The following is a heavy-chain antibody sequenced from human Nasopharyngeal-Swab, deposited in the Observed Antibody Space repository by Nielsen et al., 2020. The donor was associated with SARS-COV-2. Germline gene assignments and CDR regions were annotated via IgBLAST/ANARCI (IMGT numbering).Heavy chain of an antibody. D-gene: IGHD5-12*01. V-gene: IGHV4-59*13. J-gene: IGHJ6*02. CDR3: ARGQDSGYDYDYYYGMDV. CDR2: IYYSGST. Sequence: GSLRLSCTVSGGSISSYYWSWIRQPPGKGLEWIGYIYYSGSTNYNPSLKSRVTISVDTSKNQFSLKLSSVTAADTAVYYCARGQDSGYDYDYYYGMDVWGQGTTVTVSS. CDR1: GGSISSYY.